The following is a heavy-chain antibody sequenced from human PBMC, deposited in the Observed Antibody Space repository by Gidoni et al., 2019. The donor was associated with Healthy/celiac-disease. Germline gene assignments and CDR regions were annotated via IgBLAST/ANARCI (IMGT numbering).Heavy chain of an antibody. Sequence: EVQLVESGGGLVQPGGSLRRSCAASGFTFSSYAMHWVRQATGKGLEWVSAIGTAGDTYYPGSVKGRFTISRENAKNSLYLQMNSLRAGDTAVYYCARGQFRDVWLVPSDYYYYGMDVWGQGTTVTVSS. D-gene: IGHD6-19*01. V-gene: IGHV3-13*01. CDR3: ARGQFRDVWLVPSDYYYYGMDV. CDR1: GFTFSSYA. J-gene: IGHJ6*02. CDR2: IGTAGDT.